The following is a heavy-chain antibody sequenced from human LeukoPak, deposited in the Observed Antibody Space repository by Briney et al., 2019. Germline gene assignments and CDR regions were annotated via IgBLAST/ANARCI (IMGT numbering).Heavy chain of an antibody. D-gene: IGHD2/OR15-2a*01. CDR1: GNYW. Sequence: GGSLRLSCAASGNYWMHWVRQAPGKGLVWVSHINSDGGWTSYADSVKGRFTISKDNAKNTVYLQMNNLRAEDTAVYYCVSFYEAYWGRGTLVTVSS. CDR3: VSFYEAY. CDR2: INSDGGWT. V-gene: IGHV3-74*01. J-gene: IGHJ4*02.